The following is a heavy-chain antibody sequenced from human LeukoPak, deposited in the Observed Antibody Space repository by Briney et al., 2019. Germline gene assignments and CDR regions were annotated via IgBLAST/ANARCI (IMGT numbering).Heavy chain of an antibody. CDR2: IRYDGSNK. D-gene: IGHD1-26*01. V-gene: IGHV3-30*02. Sequence: GGSLRLSCAASGFTFSSYGMHWVRQAPGKGLEWVAFIRYDGSNKYYADSVKGRFTISRDNSKNTLYLQVNILRAEDTAVYYCAKAGVGATATQHWGQGTLVTVSS. J-gene: IGHJ1*01. CDR1: GFTFSSYG. CDR3: AKAGVGATATQH.